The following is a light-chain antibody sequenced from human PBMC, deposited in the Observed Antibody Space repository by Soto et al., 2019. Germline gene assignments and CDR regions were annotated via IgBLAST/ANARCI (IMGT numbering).Light chain of an antibody. J-gene: IGLJ1*01. Sequence: QSALTQPASVSRSPGQSITISCTGTISDVGGYNYVSWYQQHPGKAPKLMIFDVSNRPSGVSNRFSGSKSGYTASLTISGLQAEDDADYYCSSYTSSSTYVFGTGTKVTVL. CDR3: SSYTSSSTYV. V-gene: IGLV2-14*03. CDR1: ISDVGGYNY. CDR2: DVS.